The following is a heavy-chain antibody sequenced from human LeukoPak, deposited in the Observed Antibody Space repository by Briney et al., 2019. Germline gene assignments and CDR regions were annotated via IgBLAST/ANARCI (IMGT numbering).Heavy chain of an antibody. CDR2: IYWNDDK. J-gene: IGHJ4*02. CDR3: AHTTDFVVAGTCYFGY. V-gene: IGHV2-5*01. Sequence: SGPTLVNPTQTLTLTCTFSGFSLSTSGVGVGWIRQPPGKALEWPALIYWNDDKRYSPSLKSRLTITKDTSKNQVVLTMTNMDLVDTATYYCAHTTDFVVAGTCYFGYWGQGTLVTVSS. D-gene: IGHD6-19*01. CDR1: GFSLSTSGVG.